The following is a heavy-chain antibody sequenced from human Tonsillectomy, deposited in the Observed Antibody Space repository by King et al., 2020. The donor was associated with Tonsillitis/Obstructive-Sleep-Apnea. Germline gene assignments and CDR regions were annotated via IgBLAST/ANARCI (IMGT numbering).Heavy chain of an antibody. Sequence: VQLVESGGDLVQPGRSLRLSCAASGFTFDDYAMHWVRRAPGKGLEWVAGISWNSGTTGYAESVKGRFNISRDNARNSLYLQMNILRPEDTVLYYCAKAMGYSMSSTHSVADDAFYVWGPGTMVTVSS. CDR3: AKAMGYSMSSTHSVADDAFYV. D-gene: IGHD6-6*01. V-gene: IGHV3-9*01. J-gene: IGHJ3*01. CDR2: ISWNSGTT. CDR1: GFTFDDYA.